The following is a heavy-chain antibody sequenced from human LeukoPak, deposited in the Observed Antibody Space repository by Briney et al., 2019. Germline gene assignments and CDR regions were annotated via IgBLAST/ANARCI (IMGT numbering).Heavy chain of an antibody. CDR3: ARSATVTGDWYFDF. V-gene: IGHV5-10-1*01. CDR1: GYTFTNYW. J-gene: IGHJ2*01. Sequence: PGESLRISCEGSGYTFTNYWISWVRQRPGRGLEWMGWINCGESYAIYSPSFQGHAIMSADRSVRTVYLQWASLQTSDSAMYYCARSATVTGDWYFDFWGPGTLVTVSP. CDR2: INCGESYA. D-gene: IGHD4-17*01.